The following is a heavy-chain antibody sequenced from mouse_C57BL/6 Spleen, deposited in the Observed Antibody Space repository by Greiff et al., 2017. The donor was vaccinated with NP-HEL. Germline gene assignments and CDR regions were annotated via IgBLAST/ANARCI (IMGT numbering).Heavy chain of an antibody. CDR2: INPNNGGT. J-gene: IGHJ2*01. CDR1: GYTFTDYN. D-gene: IGHD1-1*01. V-gene: IGHV1-18*01. Sequence: EVQLQQSGPELVKPGASVKIPCKASGYTFTDYNMDWVKQSHGKSLEWIGDINPNNGGTIYNQKFKGKATLTVDKSSSTAYMELRSLTSEDTAVYYCARPGGSSYPYYFDYWGQGTTLTVSS. CDR3: ARPGGSSYPYYFDY.